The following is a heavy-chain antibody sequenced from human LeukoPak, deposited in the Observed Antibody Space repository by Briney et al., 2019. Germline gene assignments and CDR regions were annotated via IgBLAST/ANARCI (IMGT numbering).Heavy chain of an antibody. Sequence: SETLSLTCTVSGGSISSSSYYWGWIRQPPGKGLEWIGSIYYSGSTYYNPSLKSRVTISVDTSKNQFSLKLSSVTAADTAVYYCARLYGGGYYDFWSGSNWFDPWGQGTLVTVSS. D-gene: IGHD3-3*01. CDR2: IYYSGST. CDR3: ARLYGGGYYDFWSGSNWFDP. CDR1: GGSISSSSYY. V-gene: IGHV4-39*01. J-gene: IGHJ5*02.